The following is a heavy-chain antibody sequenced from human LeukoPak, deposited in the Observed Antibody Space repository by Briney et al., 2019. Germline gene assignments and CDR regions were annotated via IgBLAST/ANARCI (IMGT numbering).Heavy chain of an antibody. CDR2: ITSSTSTI. Sequence: GGSLRLFCAASGFTFSSYSMNWVRQAPGKGLEWVSYITSSTSTIYYADSVKGRFTISRDNAQNSLYLQMNSLRAEDTAVYYCARDLTHYYGSGTVGYYWGQGTLVTVSS. CDR3: ARDLTHYYGSGTVGYY. V-gene: IGHV3-48*01. D-gene: IGHD3-10*01. J-gene: IGHJ4*02. CDR1: GFTFSSYS.